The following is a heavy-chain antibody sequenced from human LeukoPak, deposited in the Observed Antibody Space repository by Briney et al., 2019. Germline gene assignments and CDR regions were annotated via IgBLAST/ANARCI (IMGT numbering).Heavy chain of an antibody. CDR1: GFTFSSYG. V-gene: IGHV3-30*03. CDR2: ISYDGSNK. D-gene: IGHD6-13*01. Sequence: TGGSLRLSCAASGFTFSSYGMHWVRQAPGKGLEWVAVISYDGSNKYYADSVKGRFTISRDNSKNTLYLQMNSLRAEDTAVYYCARGGVRKPGIAAAGSDAFDIWGQGTMVTVSS. J-gene: IGHJ3*02. CDR3: ARGGVRKPGIAAAGSDAFDI.